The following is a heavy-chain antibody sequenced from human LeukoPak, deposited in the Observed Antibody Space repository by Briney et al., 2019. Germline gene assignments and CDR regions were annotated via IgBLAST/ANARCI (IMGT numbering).Heavy chain of an antibody. Sequence: GGSLRLSCSASGFTFSTYAMHWVRQAPGKGLEYVSAISSSGGSTYYADSVKGRFTISRDNSKNTLYLQMSSLRAEDTAVYYCVKDQNYYGWFDPWGQGTLVTVSS. J-gene: IGHJ5*02. CDR3: VKDQNYYGWFDP. CDR2: ISSSGGST. CDR1: GFTFSTYA. V-gene: IGHV3-64D*06. D-gene: IGHD3-10*01.